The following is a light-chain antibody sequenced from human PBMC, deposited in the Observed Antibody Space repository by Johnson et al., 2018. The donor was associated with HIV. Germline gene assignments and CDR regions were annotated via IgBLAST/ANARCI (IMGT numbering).Light chain of an antibody. Sequence: QSVLTQPPSVSAAPGQKVTISCSGSSSNIGNNYVSWYQHLPGTAPKLLTYDNNKRPSGIPDRFSGSRSGTSATLGITGLQTGDEADYYCGTWDSSLSAEVFGTGTKVTVL. CDR3: GTWDSSLSAEV. CDR2: DNN. V-gene: IGLV1-51*01. J-gene: IGLJ1*01. CDR1: SSNIGNNY.